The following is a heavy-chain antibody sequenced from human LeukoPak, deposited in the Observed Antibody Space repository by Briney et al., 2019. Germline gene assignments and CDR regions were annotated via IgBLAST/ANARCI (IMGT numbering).Heavy chain of an antibody. J-gene: IGHJ5*02. CDR3: SRGPRFDP. V-gene: IGHV1-8*01. CDR1: GYSFNIYE. Sequence: ASVKVSCKTSGYSFNIYEINWVRQATGQGLEWMGWVNHNSGDTDYAQKFQGRLTMTRNTSISTAYMELSGLRLEDTAVYYCSRGPRFDPWGQGTQVTVSS. CDR2: VNHNSGDT.